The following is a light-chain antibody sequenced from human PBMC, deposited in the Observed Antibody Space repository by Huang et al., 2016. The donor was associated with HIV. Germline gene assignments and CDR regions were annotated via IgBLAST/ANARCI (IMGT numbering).Light chain of an antibody. V-gene: IGKV3-15*01. CDR2: GAS. Sequence: EIVMTQSPAIVSVSRGERVTHSCRASQSIGKKLAWYQLKPGQTPRLLIFGASTTVSGSPVRFSGSGSGTEFTLTISSLQSEDFAVYFCQQYNSWPLLTFGGGTKVESK. CDR1: QSIGKK. J-gene: IGKJ4*01. CDR3: QQYNSWPLLT.